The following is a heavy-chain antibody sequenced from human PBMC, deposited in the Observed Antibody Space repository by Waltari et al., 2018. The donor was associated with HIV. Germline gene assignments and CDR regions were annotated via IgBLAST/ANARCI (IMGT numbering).Heavy chain of an antibody. Sequence: QLQLQEQGPRLVSPSETLPITCQAAGGVSRTSSYYWGWIRQPPGKGLEWIANIYYSGSAYYNPSLKSRVTISVDTSKNQFSLKLSSVTVADTAVYYCVRDVEWFQSWGQGTLVIVSS. CDR2: IYYSGSA. V-gene: IGHV4-39*07. D-gene: IGHD2-15*01. CDR1: GGVSRTSSYY. CDR3: VRDVEWFQS. J-gene: IGHJ5*01.